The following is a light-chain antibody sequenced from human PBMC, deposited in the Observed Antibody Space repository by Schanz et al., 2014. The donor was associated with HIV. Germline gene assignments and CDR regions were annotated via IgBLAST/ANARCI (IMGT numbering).Light chain of an antibody. CDR2: DTS. V-gene: IGLV7-46*01. J-gene: IGLJ2*01. CDR3: FLSYNGARV. CDR1: TGAVTNDHY. Sequence: QAVVTQEPSLTVSPGGTVTLTCGASTGAVTNDHYPYWFQQKPGHAPKTLIFDTSGKHSWTPARFSGSLLGGKAALTLSGAQPEDEADYYCFLSYNGARVFGGGTRLTVL.